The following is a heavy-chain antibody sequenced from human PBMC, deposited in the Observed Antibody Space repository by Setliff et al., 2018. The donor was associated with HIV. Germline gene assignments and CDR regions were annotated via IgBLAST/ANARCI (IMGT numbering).Heavy chain of an antibody. Sequence: SETLSLTCTVSGASISSSSHHWAWIRQPPGKGLEYIGNIYYTGSTHHNPSLESRVATSVDTSKNQFSLKLSSVTAADTAVYYCARVNPNPHSMVSDYYYYMGVWGKGTTVTVSS. CDR1: GASISSSSHH. CDR2: IYYTGST. D-gene: IGHD5-18*01. CDR3: ARVNPNPHSMVSDYYYYMGV. V-gene: IGHV4-39*01. J-gene: IGHJ6*03.